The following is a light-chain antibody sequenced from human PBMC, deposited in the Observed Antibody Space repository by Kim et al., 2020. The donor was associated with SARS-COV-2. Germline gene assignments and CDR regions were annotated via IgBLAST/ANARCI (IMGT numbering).Light chain of an antibody. CDR2: SNN. J-gene: IGLJ3*02. CDR3: ASWDDSLNGWV. CDR1: SSNIGSNT. Sequence: QSVLTQPPSTSATPGQRVTISCSGSSSNIGSNTVSWYQQFPGTAPKLLIYSNNQRPSGVPDRISGSKSGTSASLAVSALQSEDEADYHCASWDDSLNGWVFGGGTQLTVL. V-gene: IGLV1-44*01.